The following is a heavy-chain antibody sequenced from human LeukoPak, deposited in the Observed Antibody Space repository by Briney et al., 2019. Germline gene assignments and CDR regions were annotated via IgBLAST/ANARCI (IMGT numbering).Heavy chain of an antibody. CDR3: ARDMVRGVTSYYFDY. Sequence: ASVKVSCKASGYTISDYFMHWVRPAPGQGLEWMGWINPNTNGINYAQKFQGRVTMTRDTSISTAYMELSRLRSDDTAVYYCARDMVRGVTSYYFDYWGQGTLVTVSS. J-gene: IGHJ4*02. D-gene: IGHD3-10*01. V-gene: IGHV1-2*02. CDR1: GYTISDYF. CDR2: INPNTNGI.